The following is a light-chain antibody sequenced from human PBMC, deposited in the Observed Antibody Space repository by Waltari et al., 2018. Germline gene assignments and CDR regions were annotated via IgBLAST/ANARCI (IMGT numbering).Light chain of an antibody. V-gene: IGLV2-11*01. CDR2: DVD. J-gene: IGLJ3*02. CDR3: CSYAASVHWL. Sequence: QSALTQPRSVSGSPGQSVTISCTGTSSDGGGYNYVSWYQQHPGRAPKLIIYDVDKRPSGVPDRFFGSKSGNPASLTISGLQADDESDFYCCSYAASVHWLFGGGTKVTVL. CDR1: SSDGGGYNY.